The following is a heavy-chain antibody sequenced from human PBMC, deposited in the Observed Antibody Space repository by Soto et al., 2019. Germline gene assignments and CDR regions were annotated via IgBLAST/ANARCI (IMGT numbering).Heavy chain of an antibody. J-gene: IGHJ4*02. V-gene: IGHV2-5*02. CDR1: GFSLSTSGVG. D-gene: IGHD2-2*01. CDR3: AHRATNAPMEYFDY. Sequence: QITLKESGPTLVKPTQTLTLTCTFSGFSLSTSGVGVGWIRQPPGKALEWLTLIYWDDDKRYSPSLKSRLTITKDTSKNQVVLTMTNMDPVDTATYYCAHRATNAPMEYFDYWGQGTLVTVSS. CDR2: IYWDDDK.